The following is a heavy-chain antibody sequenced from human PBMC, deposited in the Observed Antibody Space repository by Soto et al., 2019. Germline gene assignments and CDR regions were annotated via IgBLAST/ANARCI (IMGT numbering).Heavy chain of an antibody. J-gene: IGHJ3*02. Sequence: QVQLQESGPGLVKPSETLSLTCTVSGGSISSYYWSWIRQPPGKGLEWIGYIYYSGSTNYNPSLKSRVTISVDTSKNQFSLKLSSVTAADTVVYYCARQGHGGYDAFDIWGQGTMVTVSS. CDR2: IYYSGST. CDR1: GGSISSYY. CDR3: ARQGHGGYDAFDI. V-gene: IGHV4-59*08. D-gene: IGHD2-15*01.